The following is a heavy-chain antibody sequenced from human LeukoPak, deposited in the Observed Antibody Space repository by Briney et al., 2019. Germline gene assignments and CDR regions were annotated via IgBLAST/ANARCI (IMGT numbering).Heavy chain of an antibody. V-gene: IGHV3-21*01. Sequence: GGSLRLSCAASGFTFSSYGMNWVRQAPGKGLEWVSSISSSSSYIYYADSVKGRFTISRDNAKNSLYLQMNSLRAEDTAVYYCASSGWLPFDYWGQGTLVTVSS. CDR1: GFTFSSYG. CDR3: ASSGWLPFDY. D-gene: IGHD6-19*01. J-gene: IGHJ4*02. CDR2: ISSSSSYI.